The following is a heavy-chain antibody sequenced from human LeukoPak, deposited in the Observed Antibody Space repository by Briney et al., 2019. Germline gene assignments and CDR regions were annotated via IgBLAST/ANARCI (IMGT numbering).Heavy chain of an antibody. V-gene: IGHV3-73*01. CDR1: GFTFSGSA. D-gene: IGHD4-17*01. Sequence: GGSPRLSCAASGFTFSGSAMHWVRQASGKGLEWIGRIRSRTHDYATAYPESVKGRFTISRDDLKNTAYLQMNSLKTEDTAVYYCTRLTIDYGDYMDGFDIWGQGTMVTVSS. J-gene: IGHJ3*02. CDR3: TRLTIDYGDYMDGFDI. CDR2: IRSRTHDYAT.